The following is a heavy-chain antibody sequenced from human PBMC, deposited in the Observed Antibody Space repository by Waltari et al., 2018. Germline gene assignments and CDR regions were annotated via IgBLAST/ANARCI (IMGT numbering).Heavy chain of an antibody. CDR2: IIPTFGTT. J-gene: IGHJ6*02. D-gene: IGHD3-22*01. V-gene: IGHV1-69*06. CDR1: GGTFSSYG. CDR3: TGGYYESSGFSFSYTYNMDV. Sequence: QVQVVQSGAEVKKPGSSVRVSCKASGGTFSSYGSSWVLPAPGQGLEWMGGIIPTFGTTNYPQEFQGRVTITADKSTSTAYMELSSLRSADTAVYYCTGGYYESSGFSFSYTYNMDVWGQGTTVTVSS.